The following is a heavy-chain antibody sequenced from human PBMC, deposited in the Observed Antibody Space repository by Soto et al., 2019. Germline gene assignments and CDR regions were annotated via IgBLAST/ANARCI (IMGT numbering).Heavy chain of an antibody. CDR2: IDPSDSYT. CDR1: GYSFTRYW. J-gene: IGHJ6*02. D-gene: IGHD3-10*01. CDR3: ASHVISRSSPYYHGMDV. Sequence: GDSLKISCKGCGYSFTRYWISWVRQMPGKDLEWMGRIDPSDSYTNYSPSFRGHVTISADKSISTAYLQWSSLKASDTAMYYCASHVISRSSPYYHGMDVCGQGTTVTVSS. V-gene: IGHV5-10-1*01.